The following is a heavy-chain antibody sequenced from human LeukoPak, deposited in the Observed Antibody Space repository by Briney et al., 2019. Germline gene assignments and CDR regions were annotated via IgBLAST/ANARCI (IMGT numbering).Heavy chain of an antibody. D-gene: IGHD3-3*01. CDR1: GFIFSSYW. V-gene: IGHV3-7*03. Sequence: GGSLRLSCAASGFIFSSYWMSWVRQAPGKGLEWVANIKQDGSEKYYVDSVKGRFTISRDNSKNTLYLQMNSLRAEDTAVYYCAKELYDFWSGYYGDWGQGTLVTVSS. CDR3: AKELYDFWSGYYGD. CDR2: IKQDGSEK. J-gene: IGHJ4*02.